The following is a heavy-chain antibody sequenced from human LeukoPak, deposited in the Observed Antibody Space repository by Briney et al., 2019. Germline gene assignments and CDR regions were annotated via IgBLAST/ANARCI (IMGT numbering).Heavy chain of an antibody. CDR3: ARVGTYYYDSSGYYYSGIGLGYFDY. CDR1: GYTFTSYG. Sequence: ASVKVSCMASGYTFTSYGISWVRQAPGQGLEWMGWISAYNGNTNYAQKLQGRVTMTTDTSTSTAYMELKSLRSDDTAVYYCARVGTYYYDSSGYYYSGIGLGYFDYWGQGTLVTVSS. D-gene: IGHD3-22*01. V-gene: IGHV1-18*01. CDR2: ISAYNGNT. J-gene: IGHJ4*02.